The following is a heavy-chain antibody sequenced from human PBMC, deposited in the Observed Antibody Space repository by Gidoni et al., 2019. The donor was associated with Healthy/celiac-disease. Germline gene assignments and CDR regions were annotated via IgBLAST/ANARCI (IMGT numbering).Heavy chain of an antibody. Sequence: QVQLQQWGAGLLKPSETLSLTCAVYGGSFSGYYWSWIRQPPGTVLEWIGEINHRGSTNYNPSLKSRVTISVDTSKNQFSLKLSSVTAADTAVYYCARVLRRHTIFGVVMGPWWFDPWGQGTLVTVSS. D-gene: IGHD3-3*01. CDR1: GGSFSGYY. CDR2: INHRGST. V-gene: IGHV4-34*01. J-gene: IGHJ5*02. CDR3: ARVLRRHTIFGVVMGPWWFDP.